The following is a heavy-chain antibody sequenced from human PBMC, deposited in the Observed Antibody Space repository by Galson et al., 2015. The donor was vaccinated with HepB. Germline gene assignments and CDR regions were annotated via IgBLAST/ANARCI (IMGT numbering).Heavy chain of an antibody. D-gene: IGHD6-6*01. V-gene: IGHV5-10-1*01. CDR2: IDPSDSYT. Sequence: QSGAEVKKPGESLRISCKASGYTFTAFWITWVRQIPGKGLEWMGRIDPSDSYTDYSPSFQGHVTISADKSITTAYLQWSSLKASDTAMYYCASRHSYFRSGIWYSGSGYWGQGILVTVSS. J-gene: IGHJ4*02. CDR3: ASRHSYFRSGIWYSGSGY. CDR1: GYTFTAFW.